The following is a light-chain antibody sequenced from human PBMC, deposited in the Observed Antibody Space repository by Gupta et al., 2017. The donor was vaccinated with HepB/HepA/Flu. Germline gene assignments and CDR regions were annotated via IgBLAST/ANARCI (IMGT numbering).Light chain of an antibody. V-gene: IGKV1-39*01. CDR1: QSISSH. CDR3: QQNDNSPHT. Sequence: DIKMTQSPSSLSASVGDRVTITCRASQSISSHLNWYQQTPGKAPKVLIYDASTLQSGVPSRFSGRGSGTDFTLTISSLHPEDFASYYCQQNDNSPHTFGLGTKVEIK. J-gene: IGKJ2*01. CDR2: DAS.